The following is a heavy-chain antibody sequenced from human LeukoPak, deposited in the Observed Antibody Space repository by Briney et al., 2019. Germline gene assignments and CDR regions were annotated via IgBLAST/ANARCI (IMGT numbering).Heavy chain of an antibody. CDR1: GFTFSSYG. D-gene: IGHD3-16*01. Sequence: GGSLRLSCAASGFTFSSYGMHWVRQAPGKGLEWVAVIWYDGSNKYYAESVKGRFTISRDNSKNTLYLQMNSLRAEDTAVYYCATNQIMIREYYFDYWGQGTLVTVSS. CDR2: IWYDGSNK. J-gene: IGHJ4*02. CDR3: ATNQIMIREYYFDY. V-gene: IGHV3-33*08.